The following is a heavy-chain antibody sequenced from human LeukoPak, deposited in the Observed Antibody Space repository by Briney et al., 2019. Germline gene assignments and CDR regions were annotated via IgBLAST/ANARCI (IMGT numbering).Heavy chain of an antibody. J-gene: IGHJ3*02. D-gene: IGHD3-22*01. CDR2: IYYSGST. Sequence: PSETLSLTCTVSGGSISSYYWSWIRQPPGKGLEWIGYIYYSGSTNYNPSLKSRVTISVDTSKNQFSLKVSSVTAADTSVYYCARDEGYYYDSSGSSNDAFDIWGQGTMVTVSS. V-gene: IGHV4-59*01. CDR1: GGSISSYY. CDR3: ARDEGYYYDSSGSSNDAFDI.